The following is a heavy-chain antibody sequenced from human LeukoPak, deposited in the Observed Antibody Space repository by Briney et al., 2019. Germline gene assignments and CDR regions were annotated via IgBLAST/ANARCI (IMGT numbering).Heavy chain of an antibody. D-gene: IGHD3-10*01. CDR3: ARHSNYYGSGSYYPRADAFDT. V-gene: IGHV4-39*01. CDR1: GGSISSSSYY. CDR2: IYYSGST. Sequence: SETLSLTCTVSGGSISSSSYYWGWIRQPPGKGLEWIGSIYYSGSTYYNPSLKSRVTISVDTSKNQFSLKLSSVTAADTAVYYCARHSNYYGSGSYYPRADAFDTSGQGTMVTVSS. J-gene: IGHJ3*02.